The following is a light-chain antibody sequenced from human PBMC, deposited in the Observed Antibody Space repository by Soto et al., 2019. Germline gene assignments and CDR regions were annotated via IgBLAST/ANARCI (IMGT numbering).Light chain of an antibody. CDR2: DVS. CDR3: QQRNYWQVT. CDR1: QSISGY. V-gene: IGKV3-11*01. J-gene: IGKJ5*01. Sequence: EIVFTQSPFTLSCCPLEIATLSCRASQSISGYLAWYQQKPGQAPRLLIYDVSNRATGIPARFSGSGSGTDFTLTISSLEPEDFAIYYCQQRNYWQVTFGQGTRLEIK.